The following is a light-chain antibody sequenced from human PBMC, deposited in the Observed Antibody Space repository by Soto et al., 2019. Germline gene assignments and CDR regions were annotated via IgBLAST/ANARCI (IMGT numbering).Light chain of an antibody. Sequence: QPVLTQPPSASGTPGQRVTISCSGSSSNIGRNTVKWYRQLPGTAPKLLIGSSDQRPSGVPDRFSGSQSGTSASLAISGLQSEDEADDICAAWDDSLNAWAFGGGTKLTVL. CDR2: SSD. V-gene: IGLV1-44*01. J-gene: IGLJ3*02. CDR1: SSNIGRNT. CDR3: AAWDDSLNAWA.